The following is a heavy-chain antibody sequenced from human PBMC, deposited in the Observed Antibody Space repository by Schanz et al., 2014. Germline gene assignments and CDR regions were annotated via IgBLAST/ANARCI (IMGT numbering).Heavy chain of an antibody. CDR1: GYTFTSHG. D-gene: IGHD3-3*01. Sequence: VQLEQSGAEVKKPGSSVKVSCKASGYTFTSHGISWVRQAPGQGPEFMGWISTFRNEDTNSAQRFQGRLTMTTDTSTSTAYMELSSQRSDDTTVYYSARGFDFWDRWGQGTLVIVSS. V-gene: IGHV1-18*01. J-gene: IGHJ4*02. CDR2: ISTFRNEDT. CDR3: ARGFDFWDR.